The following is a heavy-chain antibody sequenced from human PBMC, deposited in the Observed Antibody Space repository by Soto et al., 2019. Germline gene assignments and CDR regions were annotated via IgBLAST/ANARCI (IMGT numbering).Heavy chain of an antibody. CDR1: GGTFSSYA. V-gene: IGHV1-69*06. CDR3: ASGSLGYCSGGSCYGHGPYGMDV. D-gene: IGHD2-15*01. J-gene: IGHJ6*02. Sequence: QVQLVQSGAEVKKPGSSVKVSCKASGGTFSSYAISWVRQAPGQGLEWMGGIIPIFGTANYAQKFQGRVTITADKSTSTAYRELSSLRSEDTAVYYCASGSLGYCSGGSCYGHGPYGMDVWGQGTTVTVSS. CDR2: IIPIFGTA.